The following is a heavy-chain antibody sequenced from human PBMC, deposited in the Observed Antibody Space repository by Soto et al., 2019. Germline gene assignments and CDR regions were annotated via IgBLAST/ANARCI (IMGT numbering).Heavy chain of an antibody. D-gene: IGHD6-13*01. CDR1: GGTFSSYT. V-gene: IGHV1-69*02. CDR3: ARVSSPYYGMDV. CDR2: IIPILGIA. Sequence: QVQLVQSGAEVKKPGSSVKVSCKASGGTFSSYTISWVRQAPGQGLEWMGRIIPILGIANYAQKFQGRVTITADKSTSTAYMELSSLRSEDTAVYYCARVSSPYYGMDVWGQGTTDTVSS. J-gene: IGHJ6*02.